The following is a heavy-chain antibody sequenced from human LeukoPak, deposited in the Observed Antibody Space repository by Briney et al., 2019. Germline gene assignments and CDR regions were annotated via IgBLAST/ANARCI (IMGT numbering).Heavy chain of an antibody. V-gene: IGHV1-8*03. D-gene: IGHD5-18*01. CDR3: AREVDTAGNNWFDP. Sequence: ASVKVSCKASGYTFTSYDINLVRQATGQGLEWMGWMNPNSGNTGYAQKFQGRVTITRNTSISTAYMELSSLRSEDTAVYYCAREVDTAGNNWFDPWGQGTLVTVSS. J-gene: IGHJ5*02. CDR2: MNPNSGNT. CDR1: GYTFTSYD.